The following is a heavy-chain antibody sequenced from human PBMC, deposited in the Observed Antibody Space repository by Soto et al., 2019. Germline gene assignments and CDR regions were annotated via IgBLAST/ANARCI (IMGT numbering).Heavy chain of an antibody. CDR2: ISYDGSNK. Sequence: GGSLRLSCAASGFTFSSYAMHWVRQAPGKGLEWVAVISYDGSNKYYADSVKGRFTISRDNSKNTLYLQMNSLRAEDTAVYYCARGSSYYYDSSGLAWGQGTLVTV. V-gene: IGHV3-30-3*01. CDR3: ARGSSYYYDSSGLA. CDR1: GFTFSSYA. D-gene: IGHD3-22*01. J-gene: IGHJ5*02.